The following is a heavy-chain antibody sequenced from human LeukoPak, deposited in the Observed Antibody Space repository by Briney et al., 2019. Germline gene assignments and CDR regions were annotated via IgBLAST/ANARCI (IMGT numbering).Heavy chain of an antibody. CDR3: ARDRGYCSGVGCYIFDY. D-gene: IGHD2-15*01. Sequence: GGSLRLSCAASGFTFSTYWMHWVRQAPGKGLVWVSRINGDGSSTSYADSVKGRVTISRDNAKNTVSLQMNSLRAEGTAVYYCARDRGYCSGVGCYIFDYWGQGTLVTVSS. J-gene: IGHJ4*02. V-gene: IGHV3-74*01. CDR2: INGDGSST. CDR1: GFTFSTYW.